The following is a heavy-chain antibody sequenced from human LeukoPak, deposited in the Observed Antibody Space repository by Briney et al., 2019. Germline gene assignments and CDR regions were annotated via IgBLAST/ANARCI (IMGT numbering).Heavy chain of an antibody. CDR3: ARGVVVVTAPRVKSWFDP. D-gene: IGHD2-21*02. V-gene: IGHV1-2*02. CDR1: GYTFTGYY. CDR2: INPNSGGT. J-gene: IGHJ5*02. Sequence: ASVKVSCKASGYTFTGYYMHWVRQAPGQGLEWMGWINPNSGGTNYAQKFQGRVTMTRDTSIGTAYMELSRLRSEDTAVYYCARGVVVVTAPRVKSWFDPWGQGTLVTVSS.